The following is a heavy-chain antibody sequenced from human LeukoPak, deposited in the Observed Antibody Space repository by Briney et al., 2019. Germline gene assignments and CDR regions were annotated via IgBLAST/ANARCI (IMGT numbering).Heavy chain of an antibody. CDR3: ARDPTTGDYERLYYFDY. CDR2: ISAYNGNT. J-gene: IGHJ4*02. D-gene: IGHD4-17*01. V-gene: IGHV1-18*04. CDR1: GYTFTSYG. Sequence: ASVKVSCKASGYTFTSYGISWVRQAPGQGLEWMGWISAYNGNTNYAQKLQGRVTMTTDTSTSTAYMELRSLRFDDTAVYYCARDPTTGDYERLYYFDYWGQGTLVTVSS.